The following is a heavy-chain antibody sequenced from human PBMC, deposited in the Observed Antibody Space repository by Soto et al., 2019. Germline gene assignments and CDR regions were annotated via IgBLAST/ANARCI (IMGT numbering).Heavy chain of an antibody. CDR2: IIPNHGIA. J-gene: IGHJ1*01. CDR3: ASAHFCSSTSCSEYFQH. Sequence: SVKVSCKASGCTFSDYTISWVRQAPGQGLEWMGRIIPNHGIANYAQKFQGRVTITADTSTNTAYMELSSLRSEDTAVYYCASAHFCSSTSCSEYFQHWGQGTLVTVSS. V-gene: IGHV1-69*02. D-gene: IGHD2-2*01. CDR1: GCTFSDYT.